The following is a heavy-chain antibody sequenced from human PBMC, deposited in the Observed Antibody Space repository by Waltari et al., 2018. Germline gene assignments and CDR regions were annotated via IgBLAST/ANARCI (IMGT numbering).Heavy chain of an antibody. D-gene: IGHD3-3*01. J-gene: IGHJ5*02. CDR2: IYYSGSP. CDR1: GGSISSYY. CDR3: ARLSRGDFGGGFDP. V-gene: IGHV4-59*08. Sequence: QVQLQESGPGLVKPSETLSLTCTVSGGSISSYYWSWIRQPPGKGLEWIGYIYYSGSPNYNPSLKSRVTISVDTSKNQFSLKLSSVTAADTAVYYCARLSRGDFGGGFDPWGQGTLVTVSS.